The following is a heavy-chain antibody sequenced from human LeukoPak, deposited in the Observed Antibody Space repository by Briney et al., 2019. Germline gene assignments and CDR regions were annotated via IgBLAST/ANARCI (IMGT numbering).Heavy chain of an antibody. CDR2: ISGSGGST. D-gene: IGHD3-22*01. CDR3: AKVGYYDSSGYYWGDYYYGMDV. J-gene: IGHJ6*02. Sequence: PGGSLRLSCAASGFTVSSNYMSWVRQAPGKGLEWVSAISGSGGSTYYADSVKGRFTISRDNSKNTLYLQMNSLRAEDTAVYYCAKVGYYDSSGYYWGDYYYGMDVWGQGTTVTVSS. V-gene: IGHV3-23*01. CDR1: GFTVSSNY.